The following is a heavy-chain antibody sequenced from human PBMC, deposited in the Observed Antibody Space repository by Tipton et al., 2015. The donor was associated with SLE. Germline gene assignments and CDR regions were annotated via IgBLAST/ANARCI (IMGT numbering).Heavy chain of an antibody. V-gene: IGHV4-59*01. D-gene: IGHD3-10*01. J-gene: IGHJ3*01. CDR2: FYFSGSS. CDR1: GVSISTYY. Sequence: TLSLTCSVSGVSISTYYWSWIRQSPGKGLEWFGFFYFSGSSQYNPSLKSRVAISADTSNNQFSLELRSVTAADTAVYYCARHLGVIVAFEVWGQGTVLTVSS. CDR3: ARHLGVIVAFEV.